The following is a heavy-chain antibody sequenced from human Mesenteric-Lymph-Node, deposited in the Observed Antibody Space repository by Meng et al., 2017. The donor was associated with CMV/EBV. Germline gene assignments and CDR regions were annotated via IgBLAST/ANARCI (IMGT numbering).Heavy chain of an antibody. Sequence: GGSLRLSCVASGFTFGNGWMSWVRQAPGKGLEWVGHIESEADGGTIDYAAPVKGRFTISRDDSKNTLYLQMNSLKTEDTAVYYCTTDLKATLVGGKVVITGFDHWGPGTLVTVSS. J-gene: IGHJ4*02. V-gene: IGHV3-15*04. CDR1: GFTFGNGW. CDR3: TTDLKATLVGGKVVITGFDH. D-gene: IGHD3-22*01. CDR2: IESEADGGTI.